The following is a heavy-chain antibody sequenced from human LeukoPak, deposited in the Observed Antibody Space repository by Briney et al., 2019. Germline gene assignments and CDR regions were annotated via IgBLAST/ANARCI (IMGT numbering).Heavy chain of an antibody. CDR2: IYYSGST. CDR1: GGSISSYY. J-gene: IGHJ4*02. Sequence: PSETLSLTCTVSGGSISSYYWSWIRQPPGKGLEWIGYIYYSGSTNYNPSLKSRVTISVDTSKNQFSPKLSSVTAADTAVYYCARDQGSLDYWGQGTLVTVSS. V-gene: IGHV4-59*01. CDR3: ARDQGSLDY.